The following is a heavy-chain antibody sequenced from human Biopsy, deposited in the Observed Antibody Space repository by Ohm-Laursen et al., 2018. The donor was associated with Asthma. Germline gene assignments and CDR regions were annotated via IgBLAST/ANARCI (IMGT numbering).Heavy chain of an antibody. CDR2: VNSVFGTT. V-gene: IGHV1-69*13. J-gene: IGHJ4*02. CDR3: ARKAGSCISRTCYSLDF. CDR1: GGTFNTYV. D-gene: IGHD2-2*01. Sequence: SVKVSCKSLGGTFNTYVIGWVRQAPGQGLEWMGGVNSVFGTTTYPQKFQDRVTITADDSTSTVYMELSSLRSEDTAVYYCARKAGSCISRTCYSLDFRGQGTLVTVSS.